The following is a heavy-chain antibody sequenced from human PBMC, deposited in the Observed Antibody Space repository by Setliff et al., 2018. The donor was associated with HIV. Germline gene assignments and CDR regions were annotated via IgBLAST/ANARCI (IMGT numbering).Heavy chain of an antibody. CDR2: INHSGST. J-gene: IGHJ6*03. V-gene: IGHV4-34*01. CDR1: GGSLNGFY. CDR3: VRGWDDKVSTISAPYYYYMDV. Sequence: SDTLSLTCAFYGGSLNGFYWSWIRQSPGKGLAWIGEINHSGSTNYNPSLQIRVTMRIETSKNQFSLEVRSVTAADTAVYYCVRGWDDKVSTISAPYYYYMDVWSKGTTVTVSS. D-gene: IGHD5-12*01.